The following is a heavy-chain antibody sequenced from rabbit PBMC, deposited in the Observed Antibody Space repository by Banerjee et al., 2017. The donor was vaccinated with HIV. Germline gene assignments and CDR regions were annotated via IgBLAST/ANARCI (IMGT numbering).Heavy chain of an antibody. D-gene: IGHD6-1*01. CDR2: INTGDGST. V-gene: IGHV1S45*01. J-gene: IGHJ4*01. CDR3: ARYDAYGYTDYAYGFNL. CDR1: GFSFSSSYW. Sequence: QEQLVESGGGLVQPEGSLTLTCTASGFSFSSSYWICWVRQAPGKGLEWIACINTGDGSTYYASWVNGRFTISKTSSTTVTLQMTSLTAADTATYFCARYDAYGYTDYAYGFNLWGPGTLVTVS.